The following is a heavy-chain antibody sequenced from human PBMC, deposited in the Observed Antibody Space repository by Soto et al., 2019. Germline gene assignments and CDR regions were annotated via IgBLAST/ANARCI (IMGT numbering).Heavy chain of an antibody. Sequence: ASVKVSCKASGYTLTSYGISWVRQAPGQGLEWMGWISAYNGNTNYAQKLQGRVTMTTDTSTSTAYMELRSLRSDDTAVYYCAREGGGQWLFGAFDIWGQGTMVTVSS. D-gene: IGHD6-19*01. CDR3: AREGGGQWLFGAFDI. CDR2: ISAYNGNT. V-gene: IGHV1-18*01. CDR1: GYTLTSYG. J-gene: IGHJ3*02.